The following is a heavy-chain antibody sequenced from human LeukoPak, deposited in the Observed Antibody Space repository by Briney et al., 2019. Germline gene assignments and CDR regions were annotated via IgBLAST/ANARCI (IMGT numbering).Heavy chain of an antibody. J-gene: IGHJ4*02. V-gene: IGHV1-2*02. Sequence: ASVKVSCKASGYTFTGYYMHWVRQAPGQGLEWMGWINPNSGGTNYAQKFQGRVTITADKSTSTAYMELSSLRSEDTAVYYCARAGDQYCSGGRCPMGYWGQGTLVTVSS. CDR1: GYTFTGYY. D-gene: IGHD2-15*01. CDR2: INPNSGGT. CDR3: ARAGDQYCSGGRCPMGY.